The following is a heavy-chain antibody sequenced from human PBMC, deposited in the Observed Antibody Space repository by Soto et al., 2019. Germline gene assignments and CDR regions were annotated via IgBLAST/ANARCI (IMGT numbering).Heavy chain of an antibody. D-gene: IGHD3-3*01. J-gene: IGHJ4*02. CDR2: ISSSSSYI. CDR1: GFTFSSYS. Sequence: EVQLVESGGGLVKPGGSLRLSCAASGFTFSSYSMNWVRQAPGKGLEWVSSISSSSSYIYYADSVKGRFTISRDNAKNSLYLQMNSLRAEDTAVYYCARVKDHITIFGAFDYWGQGTLVTVSS. V-gene: IGHV3-21*01. CDR3: ARVKDHITIFGAFDY.